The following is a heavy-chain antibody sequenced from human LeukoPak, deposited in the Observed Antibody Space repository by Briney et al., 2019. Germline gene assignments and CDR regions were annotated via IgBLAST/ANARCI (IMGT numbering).Heavy chain of an antibody. D-gene: IGHD3-22*01. CDR1: GYTFTNYG. J-gene: IGHJ4*02. V-gene: IGHV1-18*01. Sequence: ASVKVSCKASGYTFTNYGISWVRQAPGQGLEWMGWISAYNGNTNYAQKVQGRVTMTTDTSTSTAYMELRSLRSDDTAVYYCARDTYYYDSSGYPDYWGRETLVTVSS. CDR2: ISAYNGNT. CDR3: ARDTYYYDSSGYPDY.